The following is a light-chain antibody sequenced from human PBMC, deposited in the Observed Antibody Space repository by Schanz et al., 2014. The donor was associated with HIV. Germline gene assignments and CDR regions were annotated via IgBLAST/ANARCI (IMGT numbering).Light chain of an antibody. CDR2: EVS. CDR1: SSDVGGYNY. Sequence: QSVLTQPPSASGSPGQSVTISCTGTSSDVGGYNYVSWYQQHPGKAPKLMIYEVSKRPSGVPDRFSGSKSGNTASLTISGLQAGDEADYYCGALSTSDAPVFGTGTKLTVL. V-gene: IGLV2-8*01. J-gene: IGLJ1*01. CDR3: GALSTSDAPV.